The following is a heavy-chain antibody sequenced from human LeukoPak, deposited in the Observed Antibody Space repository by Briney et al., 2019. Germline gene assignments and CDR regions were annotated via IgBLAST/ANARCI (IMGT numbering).Heavy chain of an antibody. D-gene: IGHD6-13*01. V-gene: IGHV1-2*02. CDR2: INPNSGGT. CDR1: GGTFSSYA. CDR3: ARDPIAAAGPRGYFQH. Sequence: ASVKVSCKASGGTFSSYAISWVRQAPGQGLEWMGWINPNSGGTNYAQKFQGRVTMTRDTSISTAYMELSRLRSDDTAVYYCARDPIAAAGPRGYFQHWGQGTLVTVSS. J-gene: IGHJ1*01.